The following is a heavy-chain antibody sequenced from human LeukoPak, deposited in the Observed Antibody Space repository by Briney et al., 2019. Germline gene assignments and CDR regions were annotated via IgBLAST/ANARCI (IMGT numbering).Heavy chain of an antibody. CDR2: IKHDGSEK. CDR1: GFTLSSYW. D-gene: IGHD1-1*01. Sequence: GGSLRLSCAASGFTLSSYWMTWVRQAPGKGLEWVANIKHDGSEKYYVDSVKGRFSISRDNAKNSLYLQMNSLSAEDTAVYYCARGKAAQSPTWKAFDYWGQGTLVTVSS. V-gene: IGHV3-7*01. CDR3: ARGKAAQSPTWKAFDY. J-gene: IGHJ4*02.